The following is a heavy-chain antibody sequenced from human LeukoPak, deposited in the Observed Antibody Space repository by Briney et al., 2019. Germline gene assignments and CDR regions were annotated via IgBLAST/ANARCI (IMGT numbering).Heavy chain of an antibody. CDR1: GGSISSYY. V-gene: IGHV4-4*07. J-gene: IGHJ3*02. CDR3: ARWGVAATVDAFDI. CDR2: IYTSGST. D-gene: IGHD2-15*01. Sequence: PSETLSLTCTVSGGSISSYYWSWIRQPAGKGLEWIGRIYTSGSTNYNPSLKSRVTMSVDTSKNQFSLELSSVTAADTAVYYCARWGVAATVDAFDIWGQGTMVTVSS.